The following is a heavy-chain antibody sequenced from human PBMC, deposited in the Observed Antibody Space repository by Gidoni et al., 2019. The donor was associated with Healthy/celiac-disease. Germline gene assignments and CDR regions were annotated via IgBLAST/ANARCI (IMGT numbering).Heavy chain of an antibody. CDR2: INHCGST. CDR3: ARDRTRRIVGRHLRCNWFDP. D-gene: IGHD3-22*01. CDR1: GGPFSGYY. V-gene: IGHV4-34*01. Sequence: QVQLQQWGAGLVKPSETLSLTCAVSGGPFSGYYWSWIRPPPGKGLELIGEINHCGSTNYNPSLKSRVTISVDTSKNQFSLKLSSVTAADTAVYYCARDRTRRIVGRHLRCNWFDPWGQGTLVTVSS. J-gene: IGHJ5*02.